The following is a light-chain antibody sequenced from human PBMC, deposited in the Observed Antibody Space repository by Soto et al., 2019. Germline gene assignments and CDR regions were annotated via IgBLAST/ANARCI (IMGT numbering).Light chain of an antibody. V-gene: IGLV1-36*01. CDR2: YND. J-gene: IGLJ2*01. CDR3: QSYDSGVSASV. Sequence: QSVLTQSPSVSGAPRQSVNISCSGNNSNIGSNAVHWYQQLPGKAPKLLMYYNDMLPSGVSDRFSGSKSGTSASLAISGLQSEDEAHYYCQSYDSGVSASVFGGGTKLTVL. CDR1: NSNIGSNA.